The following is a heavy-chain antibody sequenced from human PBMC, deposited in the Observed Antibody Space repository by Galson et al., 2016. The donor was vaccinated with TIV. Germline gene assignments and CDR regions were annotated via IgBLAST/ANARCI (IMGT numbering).Heavy chain of an antibody. CDR1: GFTFGSYG. CDR2: LRYDGGNR. CDR3: AREFSETSFDY. V-gene: IGHV3-33*01. J-gene: IGHJ4*02. D-gene: IGHD6-25*01. Sequence: SLRLSCAASGFTFGSYGMHWVRQAPGKGLEWVAGLRYDGGNRIYAESVKGRFTISRENSKNTVYLQMSSLRDEDTAVYYCAREFSETSFDYWGQGTLVSGSS.